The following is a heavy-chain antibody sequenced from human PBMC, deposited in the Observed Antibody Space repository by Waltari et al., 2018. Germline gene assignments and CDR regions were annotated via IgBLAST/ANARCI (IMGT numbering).Heavy chain of an antibody. CDR2: IWYDGSNK. J-gene: IGHJ3*02. CDR3: ARGGSTVTPDAFDI. Sequence: QVQLVESGGGVVQPGRSLRLSCAASGFTFSSYGMHWVRQAPGKGLEWVAVIWYDGSNKYYADSVKGRFTISRDNSKNTLYLQMNSLRAEDTAMYYCARGGSTVTPDAFDIWGQGTMVTVSS. V-gene: IGHV3-33*08. D-gene: IGHD4-17*01. CDR1: GFTFSSYG.